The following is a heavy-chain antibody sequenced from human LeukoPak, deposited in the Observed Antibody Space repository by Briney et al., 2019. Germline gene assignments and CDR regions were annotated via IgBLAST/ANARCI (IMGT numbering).Heavy chain of an antibody. D-gene: IGHD5-18*01. CDR3: AKDLWIQQPDAFDI. V-gene: IGHV3-23*01. Sequence: GGSMRLSCAASGFTFSSYAMNWVRQAPGKGLEWVSGISISGGSTYYADSVKGRFTISRDNSKNTLYLQMNSLRVEDPAVYYCAKDLWIQQPDAFDIWGQGTMVTVSS. CDR1: GFTFSSYA. J-gene: IGHJ3*02. CDR2: ISISGGST.